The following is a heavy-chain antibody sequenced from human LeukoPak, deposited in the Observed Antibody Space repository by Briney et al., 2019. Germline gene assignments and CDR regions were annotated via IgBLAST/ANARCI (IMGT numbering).Heavy chain of an antibody. CDR3: ALLGIAVAGRGV. Sequence: SVKVSCKASGGTFSSYAISWVRQAPGQGLEWMGRIIPILGIANYAQKFQGRVTITADKSTSTAYMELRSLRSDDTAVYYCALLGIAVAGRGVWGQGTLVTVSS. J-gene: IGHJ4*02. CDR2: IIPILGIA. D-gene: IGHD6-19*01. CDR1: GGTFSSYA. V-gene: IGHV1-69*04.